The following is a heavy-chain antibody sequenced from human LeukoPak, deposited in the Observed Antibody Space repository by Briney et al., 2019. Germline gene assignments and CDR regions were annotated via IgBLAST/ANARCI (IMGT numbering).Heavy chain of an antibody. D-gene: IGHD2-2*01. CDR2: ISSSGSTI. CDR3: ARDHWGSSTSRAYPDSYYYYGMDV. CDR1: GFTFSDYY. V-gene: IGHV3-11*01. Sequence: GGSLRLSCAASGFTFSDYYMSWIRQAPGKGLEWVSYISSSGSTIYYADSVKGRFTISRDNAKNSLYLQMNSLRAEDTAVYYCARDHWGSSTSRAYPDSYYYYGMDVWGQGTTVTVSS. J-gene: IGHJ6*02.